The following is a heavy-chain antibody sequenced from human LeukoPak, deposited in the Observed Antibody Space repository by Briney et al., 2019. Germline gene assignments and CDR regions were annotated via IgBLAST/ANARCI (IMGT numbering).Heavy chain of an antibody. D-gene: IGHD2-21*02. CDR1: GGTFSSYA. J-gene: IGHJ6*02. CDR3: ARRYCGGDCYSPDYGMDV. CDR2: IIPIFGIA. Sequence: SVKVSCKASGGTFSSYAISWVRQAPGQGLEWMGRIIPIFGIANYARKFQGRVTITADKSTSTAYMELSSLRSEDTAVYYCARRYCGGDCYSPDYGMDVWGQGTTVTVSS. V-gene: IGHV1-69*04.